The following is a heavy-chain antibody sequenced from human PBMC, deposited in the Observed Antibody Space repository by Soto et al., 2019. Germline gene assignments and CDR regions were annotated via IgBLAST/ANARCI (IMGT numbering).Heavy chain of an antibody. D-gene: IGHD6-13*01. V-gene: IGHV3-23*01. CDR2: ISGSGDST. CDR3: AKQPPYSNSWYKIAH. Sequence: GGSLRLSCAASGFSFSTYGMHWVRQAPGKGLEWVSGISGSGDSTHYADSVKGRFTISRDNSKNTLYLQMNSLRAEDTAVYYCAKQPPYSNSWYKIAHGGQGTLVTVS. CDR1: GFSFSTYG. J-gene: IGHJ4*02.